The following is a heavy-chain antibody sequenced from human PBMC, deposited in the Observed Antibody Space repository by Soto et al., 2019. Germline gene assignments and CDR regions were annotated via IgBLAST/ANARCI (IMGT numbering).Heavy chain of an antibody. CDR1: GGSISSSSYY. CDR3: ARPILGGAFDI. CDR2: IYYSGST. J-gene: IGHJ3*02. D-gene: IGHD3-3*01. V-gene: IGHV4-39*01. Sequence: SETLSLTCTVSGGSISSSSYYWGWIRQPPGKGLEWIGSIYYSGSTYYNPSLKSRVTISVDTSKNQFSLKLSSVTAADTAVYYCARPILGGAFDIWGQGTMVTVS.